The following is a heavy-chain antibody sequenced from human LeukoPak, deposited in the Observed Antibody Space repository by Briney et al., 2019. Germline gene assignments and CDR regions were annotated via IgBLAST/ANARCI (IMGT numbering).Heavy chain of an antibody. CDR1: GFTVRSNY. D-gene: IGHD6-13*01. V-gene: IGHV3-66*01. Sequence: GGSLRLSCAASGFTVRSNYMSWVRQAPGKGLEWVSVIYSGGSTYYADSVKGRFTISRDNSKNTLYLQMNSLRAEDTAVYYCARGLAAAGPGPYYGMDVWGQGTTVTVSS. CDR3: ARGLAAAGPGPYYGMDV. J-gene: IGHJ6*02. CDR2: IYSGGST.